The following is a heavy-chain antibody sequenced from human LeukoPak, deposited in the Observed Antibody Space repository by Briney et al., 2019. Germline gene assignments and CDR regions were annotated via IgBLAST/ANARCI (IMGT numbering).Heavy chain of an antibody. V-gene: IGHV3-33*01. CDR2: IWYDGSDK. CDR3: ARGGGLDV. CDR1: GFIFSNYD. D-gene: IGHD3-16*01. Sequence: GGSLRLSCAASGFIFSNYDMHWVRQAPGKGLEWVAVIWYDGSDKHYADSVQGRFTISRDNSKNSLYLQMSNLRAEDTAVYFCARGGGLDVWGQGATVTVSS. J-gene: IGHJ6*02.